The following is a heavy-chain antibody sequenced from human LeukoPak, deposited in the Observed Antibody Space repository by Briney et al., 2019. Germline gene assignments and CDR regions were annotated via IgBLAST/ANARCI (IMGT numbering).Heavy chain of an antibody. V-gene: IGHV3-23*01. J-gene: IGHJ4*02. CDR1: GFTFSSYA. CDR2: ISGSGGSTI. CDR3: ARPLYSGWYGDPDY. D-gene: IGHD6-19*01. Sequence: PGGTLRLSCAASGFTFSSYAMSWVRQAPGKGLEWVSAISGSGGSTIYYADSVKGRFTISRDNAKNSLYLQMNSLRAEDTAIYYCARPLYSGWYGDPDYWGQGTLVTVSS.